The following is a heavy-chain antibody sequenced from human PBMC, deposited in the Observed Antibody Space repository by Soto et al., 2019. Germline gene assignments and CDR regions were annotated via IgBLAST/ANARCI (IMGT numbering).Heavy chain of an antibody. J-gene: IGHJ6*02. CDR3: ARGQRYGMDV. V-gene: IGHV3-13*01. Sequence: AVGSLRLSCAASGFTFSSYDMHWVRQATGKGLEWVSAIGTAGDTYYPGSVKGRFTISRENAKNSLYLQMNSLRAGDTAVYYCARGQRYGMDVWGQGTTVTVSS. CDR2: IGTAGDT. CDR1: GFTFSSYD.